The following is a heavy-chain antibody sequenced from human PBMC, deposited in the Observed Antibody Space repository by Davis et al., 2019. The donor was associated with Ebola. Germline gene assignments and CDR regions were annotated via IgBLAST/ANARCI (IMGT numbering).Heavy chain of an antibody. V-gene: IGHV5-51*01. Sequence: GESLKISCQASGYTFTSYWIGWVRQMPGKGFECMGFLFPDDSDATYSPSFQGQVTFSVDKSIRTAYLHWNSLKASDTATYYCARQGTTSWDTWGQGTLVTVSS. D-gene: IGHD2-2*01. CDR3: ARQGTTSWDT. J-gene: IGHJ5*02. CDR2: LFPDDSDA. CDR1: GYTFTSYW.